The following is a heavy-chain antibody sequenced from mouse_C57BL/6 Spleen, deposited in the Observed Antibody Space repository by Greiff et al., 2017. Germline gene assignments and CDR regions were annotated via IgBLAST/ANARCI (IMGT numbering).Heavy chain of an antibody. V-gene: IGHV1-26*01. CDR2: INPNNGGT. Sequence: VQLQQSGPELVKPGASVKISCKASGYTFTDYYMHWVKQSHGRSLEWIGDINPNNGGTSYNQKFKGKATLTVDKSSSTAYVELRSLTSEGSAVYCCASLRLSFAYWGQGTLVTVSA. CDR3: ASLRLSFAY. J-gene: IGHJ3*01. CDR1: GYTFTDYY. D-gene: IGHD3-2*02.